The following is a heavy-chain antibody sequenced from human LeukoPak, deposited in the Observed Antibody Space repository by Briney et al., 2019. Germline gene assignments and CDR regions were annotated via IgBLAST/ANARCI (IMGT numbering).Heavy chain of an antibody. CDR1: GYSISSGYY. V-gene: IGHV4-38-2*02. D-gene: IGHD7-27*01. CDR3: ARVRSTGDLDY. CDR2: IYHSGST. Sequence: SETLSLTCTVSGYSISSGYYWGWIRQPPGKGLEWIGSIYHSGSTYYNPSLKSRVTISVDTSKNQFSLKLSSVTAADTAVYYCARVRSTGDLDYWGQGTLVTVSS. J-gene: IGHJ4*02.